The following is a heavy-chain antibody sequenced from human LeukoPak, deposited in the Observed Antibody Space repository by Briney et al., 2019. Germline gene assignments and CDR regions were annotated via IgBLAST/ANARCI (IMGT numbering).Heavy chain of an antibody. D-gene: IGHD3-9*01. V-gene: IGHV1-24*01. CDR2: FDPEDGET. CDR3: ATVRYFDWTDLYFDY. J-gene: IGHJ4*02. CDR1: GYTLTELS. Sequence: ASVKVSCKVSGYTLTELSMHWVRQAPGKGLEWMGGFDPEDGETICAQKFQGRVTMTEDTSTDTAYMELSSLRSEDTAVYYCATVRYFDWTDLYFDYWGQGTLVTVSS.